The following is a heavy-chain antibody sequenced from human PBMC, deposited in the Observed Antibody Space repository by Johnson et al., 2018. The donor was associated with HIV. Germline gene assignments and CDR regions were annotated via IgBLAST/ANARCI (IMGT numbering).Heavy chain of an antibody. D-gene: IGHD7-27*01. V-gene: IGHV3-30*18. CDR3: AKDRNWGASGAFDI. CDR1: GFTFSNHG. J-gene: IGHJ3*02. Sequence: QVQLVESGGGVVQPGRSQRLSCAASGFTFSNHGMHWVRQAPGKGLEWVAVISYDGSTKYYADSVKGRFTISRDNSNNTLYLQMDSLRAEDTAVYYCAKDRNWGASGAFDIWGQGTMVTVSS. CDR2: ISYDGSTK.